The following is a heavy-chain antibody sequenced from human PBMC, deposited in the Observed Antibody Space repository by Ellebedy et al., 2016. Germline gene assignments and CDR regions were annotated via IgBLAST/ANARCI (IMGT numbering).Heavy chain of an antibody. V-gene: IGHV4-59*01. CDR3: ARPPRSCIPYRDCFQYWYFDL. J-gene: IGHJ6*02. CDR2: IYYSGST. CDR1: GGSTSSYY. Sequence: SETLSLXXTVSGGSTSSYYWSWIRQPPGKGLEWIGYIYYSGSTNYNPSLKSRVTISVDTSKNQFSLKLSSVTAADTAVYYCARPPRSCIPYRDCFQYWYFDLWGQGTTVTVSS. D-gene: IGHD2-21*02.